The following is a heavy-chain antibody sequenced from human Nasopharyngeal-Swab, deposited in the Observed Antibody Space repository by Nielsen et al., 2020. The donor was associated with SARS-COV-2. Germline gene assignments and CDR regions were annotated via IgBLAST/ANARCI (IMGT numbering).Heavy chain of an antibody. CDR2: IKQDGSEK. Sequence: GGSLRLSCAASGFTFSSYWMSWVRQAPGKGLEWVANIKQDGSEKYYVDSVKGRFTISRDNAKNSLYLQMNSLRAEDTAVYYCASLVGATAMAYYGFDYWGQGTLVTVSS. V-gene: IGHV3-7*01. CDR3: ASLVGATAMAYYGFDY. CDR1: GFTFSSYW. D-gene: IGHD1-26*01. J-gene: IGHJ4*02.